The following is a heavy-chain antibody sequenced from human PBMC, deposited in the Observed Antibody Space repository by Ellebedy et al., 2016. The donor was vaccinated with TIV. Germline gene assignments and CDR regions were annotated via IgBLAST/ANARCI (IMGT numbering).Heavy chain of an antibody. J-gene: IGHJ3*02. CDR1: GGSIGSDY. CDR3: ARGLGYCPNNSCLDAFDI. V-gene: IGHV4-59*01. CDR2: IYYTGST. D-gene: IGHD2-2*01. Sequence: MPGGSLRLSCTVSGGSIGSDYWSRIRQPPGKRLEWIGYIYYTGSTNYNPSLKSRVTISLDTSSNHFSLNLRSVTAADTAVYYCARGLGYCPNNSCLDAFDIWGRGTMVTVSS.